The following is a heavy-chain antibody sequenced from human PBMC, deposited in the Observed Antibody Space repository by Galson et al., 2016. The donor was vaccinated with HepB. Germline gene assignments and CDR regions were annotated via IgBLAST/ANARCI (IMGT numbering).Heavy chain of an antibody. CDR2: INAGNGNT. J-gene: IGHJ4*02. V-gene: IGHV1-3*01. D-gene: IGHD3-22*01. CDR3: ARDTPLSDSRGYQLTFDY. CDR1: GYTFTSYA. Sequence: SVKVSCKASGYTFTSYAMNWVRQAPGQRLEWMGWINAGNGNTKYSQNFQGRVTITRDTSASIVYMDLTSLRSEDTAVYYCARDTPLSDSRGYQLTFDYWGQGTLVTVS.